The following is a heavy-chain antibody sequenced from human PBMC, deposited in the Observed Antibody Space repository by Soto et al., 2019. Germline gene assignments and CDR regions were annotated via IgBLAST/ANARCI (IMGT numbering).Heavy chain of an antibody. CDR2: ISGSGGST. V-gene: IGHV3-23*01. J-gene: IGHJ3*02. D-gene: IGHD3-9*01. Sequence: GGSLRLSCAASGFTFSSYAMSWVRQAPGKGLEWVSAISGSGGSTYYADSVKGRFTISRDNSKNTLYLQMNSLRAEDTAVYYCAKVNEMLGVYDIDGAFDIWGQGTMVTVSS. CDR1: GFTFSSYA. CDR3: AKVNEMLGVYDIDGAFDI.